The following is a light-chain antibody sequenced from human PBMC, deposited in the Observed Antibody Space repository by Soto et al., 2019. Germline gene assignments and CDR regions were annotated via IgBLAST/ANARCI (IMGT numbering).Light chain of an antibody. CDR2: GAS. CDR1: QSVSTN. J-gene: IGKJ1*01. Sequence: EIVMTQSPTILSVSPGERATLSCRASQSVSTNLAWYQRRPGQIPRLLIHGASSRAAGVPARFTGSGSGTEFTLTIISLQSEDFAVYYCQQYNNWWTFGQGTKVEIK. CDR3: QQYNNWWT. V-gene: IGKV3-15*01.